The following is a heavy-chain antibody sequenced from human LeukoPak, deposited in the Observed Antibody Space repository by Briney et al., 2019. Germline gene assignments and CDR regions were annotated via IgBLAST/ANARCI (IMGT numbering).Heavy chain of an antibody. J-gene: IGHJ4*02. Sequence: GGSLRLSCAASGLTVSSNYMSWVRQAPGKGLEWVSVIYSGGSTYYADSVKGRFTISRDNSKNTLYLQMNSLRAEDTAVYYCARDIVGENYFDYWGQGTLVTVSS. CDR2: IYSGGST. CDR3: ARDIVGENYFDY. V-gene: IGHV3-66*01. D-gene: IGHD1-26*01. CDR1: GLTVSSNY.